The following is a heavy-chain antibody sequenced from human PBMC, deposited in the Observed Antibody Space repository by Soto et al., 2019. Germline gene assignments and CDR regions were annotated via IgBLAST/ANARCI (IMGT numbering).Heavy chain of an antibody. CDR2: ISDSGDIT. J-gene: IGHJ4*02. V-gene: IGHV3-23*01. CDR3: AKPWVPSIKDRPPRFDY. D-gene: IGHD6-6*01. CDR1: EFTFSTYA. Sequence: GGSLRLSCAASEFTFSTYAMTWVRQAPGRGLQWVATISDSGDITYYADSVKGRFTISRDNSRNTLYLQMNNLRAEDTALYYCAKPWVPSIKDRPPRFDYWGRGTLLTVSS.